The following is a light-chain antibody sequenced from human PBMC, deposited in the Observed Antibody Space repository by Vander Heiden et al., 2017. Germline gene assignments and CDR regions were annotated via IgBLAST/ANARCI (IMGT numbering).Light chain of an antibody. CDR2: RSD. CDR1: SANIGKND. Sequence: SVLTPPPSASVTPGQKVSMSCSGSSANIGKNDVAWYQQLPGTAPKLLIYRSDQRPSGVPDRFSGSKSGTSASLAIGGLRSEDEATYYCATWYDSLSSPVFGGGTKLTV. J-gene: IGLJ3*02. CDR3: ATWYDSLSSPV. V-gene: IGLV1-47*01.